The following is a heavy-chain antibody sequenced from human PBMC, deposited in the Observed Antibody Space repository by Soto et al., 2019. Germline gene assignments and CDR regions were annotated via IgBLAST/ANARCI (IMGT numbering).Heavy chain of an antibody. CDR3: ARGFLRYSSSNYYYGMDV. Sequence: QVQLVQSGAEVKKPGASVKVSCKASGYTFTSYDINWVRQATGQGLEWMGWMNPNSGNTGYAQKFQGRVTMTRNTSISTAYMGLSSLRSEDTAVYYCARGFLRYSSSNYYYGMDVWGQGTTVTVSS. CDR2: MNPNSGNT. CDR1: GYTFTSYD. J-gene: IGHJ6*02. V-gene: IGHV1-8*01. D-gene: IGHD6-6*01.